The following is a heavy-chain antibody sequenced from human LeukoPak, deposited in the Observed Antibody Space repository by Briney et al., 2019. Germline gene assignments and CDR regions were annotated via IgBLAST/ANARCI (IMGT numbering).Heavy chain of an antibody. CDR3: ATVPVVPGGYYYYYYMDV. V-gene: IGHV1-46*01. Sequence: ASVKVSCRASGYSFTSYYIHWVRQAPGQGLEWMGIIDPSGGSTTYQQRFQGRVTMTTDTSTDTAYMELSSLRSEDTAVYYCATVPVVPGGYYYYYYMDVWGKGTTVTVSS. CDR2: IDPSGGST. D-gene: IGHD4-23*01. CDR1: GYSFTSYY. J-gene: IGHJ6*03.